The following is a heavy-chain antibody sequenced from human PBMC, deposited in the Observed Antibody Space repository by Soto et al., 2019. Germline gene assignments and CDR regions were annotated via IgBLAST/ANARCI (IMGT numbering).Heavy chain of an antibody. CDR1: GGSFSGYW. V-gene: IGHV4-34*01. Sequence: QVQLQQWGAGLLKPSETLSLTCAVYGGSFSGYWWTWIRQPPGKGLEWIGNIDHSGSTNYNPSLEXRXXISVDTSKNQFSLNLNSVTAADTAVYYCARGAPGYWGQGTLVSVSS. CDR3: ARGAPGY. J-gene: IGHJ4*02. CDR2: IDHSGST.